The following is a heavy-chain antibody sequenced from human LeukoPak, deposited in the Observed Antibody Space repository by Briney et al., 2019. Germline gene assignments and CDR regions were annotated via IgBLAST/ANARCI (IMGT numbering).Heavy chain of an antibody. V-gene: IGHV3-23*01. CDR3: AKDMRYDSSGYFDY. CDR1: GFSFSTYA. Sequence: GGSLRLSCAASGFSFSTYAMTWVRQAPGMGLEWVSAISGSGDNTYYADSVKGRFTISRDNSKNTLYLQMNSLRAEDTAVYYCAKDMRYDSSGYFDYWGQGTLVTVSS. CDR2: ISGSGDNT. J-gene: IGHJ4*02. D-gene: IGHD3-22*01.